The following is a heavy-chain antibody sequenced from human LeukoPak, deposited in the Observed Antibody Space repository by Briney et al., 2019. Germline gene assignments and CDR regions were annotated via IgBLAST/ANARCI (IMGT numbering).Heavy chain of an antibody. CDR1: GGSVTSGTYH. J-gene: IGHJ5*02. D-gene: IGHD3-16*01. V-gene: IGHV4-39*07. Sequence: SETLSLTCSVSGGSVTSGTYHWGWIRQPPGKGLEWIGSVYFDGGTHYKPSLQSRVTISVDTSKNQFSLRLSSVTAADTALYYCARDHYYDGRGRFDPWGQGALVTVSS. CDR2: VYFDGGT. CDR3: ARDHYYDGRGRFDP.